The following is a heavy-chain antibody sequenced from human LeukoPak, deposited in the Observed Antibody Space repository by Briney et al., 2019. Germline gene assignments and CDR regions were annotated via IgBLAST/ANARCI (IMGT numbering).Heavy chain of an antibody. Sequence: SETLSLTCTVSGGSINTSPYYWGWVRQPPEKGLEWLGSISYSGTAYYNPSLRSRVTVSRDTSKNQFSLNLNSVTAADTAVYYCVRVRTGSISDHWGQGILVSVSS. CDR1: GGSINTSPYY. J-gene: IGHJ4*02. CDR2: ISYSGTA. CDR3: VRVRTGSISDH. D-gene: IGHD2-8*02. V-gene: IGHV4-39*07.